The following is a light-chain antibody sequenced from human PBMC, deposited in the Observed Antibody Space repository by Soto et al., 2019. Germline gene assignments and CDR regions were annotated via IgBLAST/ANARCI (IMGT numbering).Light chain of an antibody. CDR2: GAF. CDR1: EHIGNNY. J-gene: IGKJ2*01. Sequence: EIVLTQSPGALSLSPGEGATLSCRASEHIGNNYLAWYQQQKPGQAPRLLIFGAFNRATGIPDRFSGSGSGTDFTLTISKLKPEDFAVYYCHQYGSSPRTFGQGTKLEIK. CDR3: HQYGSSPRT. V-gene: IGKV3-20*01.